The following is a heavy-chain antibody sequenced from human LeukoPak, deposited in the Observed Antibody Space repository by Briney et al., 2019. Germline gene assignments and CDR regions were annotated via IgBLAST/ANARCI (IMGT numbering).Heavy chain of an antibody. CDR2: ISGSGGST. CDR3: AILPAGSYSLFDY. Sequence: GGSLRLSCAASGFTFSSYAMSCVRQAPGKGQEWVSAISGSGGSTYYADSVKGRFTISRDNSKNTLYLQMNSLRAEDTAVYYCAILPAGSYSLFDYWGQGTLVTVSS. CDR1: GFTFSSYA. V-gene: IGHV3-23*01. D-gene: IGHD1-26*01. J-gene: IGHJ4*02.